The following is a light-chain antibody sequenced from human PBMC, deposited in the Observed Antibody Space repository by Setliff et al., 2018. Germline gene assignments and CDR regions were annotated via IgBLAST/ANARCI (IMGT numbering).Light chain of an antibody. CDR2: DVS. CDR3: SSYSSRTTLDV. CDR1: TSDIGAYNY. V-gene: IGLV2-14*03. Sequence: QSALTQPASVSGSPGQSITISCTGSTSDIGAYNYVAWYQQHPGKAPKLMTYDVSVRPSGVSSRFSGSKSGNTASLTISGLQAEDEADYYCSSYSSRTTLDVFGTGTKVTVL. J-gene: IGLJ1*01.